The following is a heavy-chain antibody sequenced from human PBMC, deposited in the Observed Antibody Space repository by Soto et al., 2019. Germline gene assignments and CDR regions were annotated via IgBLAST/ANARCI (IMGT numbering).Heavy chain of an antibody. CDR3: ARVRAGTVYYYYMDV. CDR1: GGSFSGYY. D-gene: IGHD6-19*01. J-gene: IGHJ6*03. V-gene: IGHV4-34*01. CDR2: INHSGST. Sequence: PSKTLSLTCAVYGGSFSGYYWSWIRQPPGKGLEWIGEINHSGSTNYNPSLKSRVTISVDTSKNQFSLKLSSVTAADTAVYYCARVRAGTVYYYYMDVWGKGTTVPVSS.